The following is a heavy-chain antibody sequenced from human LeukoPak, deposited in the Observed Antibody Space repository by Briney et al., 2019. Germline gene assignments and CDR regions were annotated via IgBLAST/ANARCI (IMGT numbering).Heavy chain of an antibody. V-gene: IGHV4-39*01. J-gene: IGHJ4*02. CDR3: ARTIQTTVTIIQY. Sequence: SETLSLTCTVSGGSISSSSYYWGWIRQPPGKGLEWIGSIYYSGSTYYNPSLKSRVTISVDTSKNQFSLKLSSVTATDTAVYYCARTIQTTVTIIQYWGQGTLVTVSS. D-gene: IGHD4-17*01. CDR1: GGSISSSSYY. CDR2: IYYSGST.